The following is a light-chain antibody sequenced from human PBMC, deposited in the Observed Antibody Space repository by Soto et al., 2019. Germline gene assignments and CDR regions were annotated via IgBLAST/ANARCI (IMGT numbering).Light chain of an antibody. V-gene: IGKV3-15*01. CDR2: GAS. CDR3: QQYNSYPYS. CDR1: QSVSSN. Sequence: EIVMTQSPATLSVSPGERATLSCRASQSVSSNLAWYQQKPGQAPRLLIYGASTRATGIPARFSGSGSGTEFTLTISSLQSEDLAVYYCQQYNSYPYSFGQGTKLEIK. J-gene: IGKJ2*03.